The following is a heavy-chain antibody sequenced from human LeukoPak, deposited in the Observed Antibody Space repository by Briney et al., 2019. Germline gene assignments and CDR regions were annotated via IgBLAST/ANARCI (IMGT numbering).Heavy chain of an antibody. Sequence: ASVKVSCTVSGYTLTELSMHWVRQAPGKGLEWMGGFDPEDGETIYAQKFQGRVTMTEDTSTDTAYMELSSLRSEDTAVYYCAPTERRGHCSGGSCYDAFDIWGQGTMVTVSS. V-gene: IGHV1-24*01. CDR1: GYTLTELS. CDR2: FDPEDGET. J-gene: IGHJ3*02. CDR3: APTERRGHCSGGSCYDAFDI. D-gene: IGHD2-15*01.